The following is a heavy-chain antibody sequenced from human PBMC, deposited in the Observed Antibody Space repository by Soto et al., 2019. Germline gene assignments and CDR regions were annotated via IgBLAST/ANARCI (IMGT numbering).Heavy chain of an antibody. Sequence: PGGSLRLSCAASGFTFSSYAMHWVRQSPGKGLEWVAVISYDGSNKYYADSVKGRFTISRDNSKNTLYLQMNSLRAEDTAVYYCAGDIVATIWVDYYYYGMDVWGQGTTVTVSS. CDR2: ISYDGSNK. D-gene: IGHD5-12*01. V-gene: IGHV3-30-3*01. CDR3: AGDIVATIWVDYYYYGMDV. J-gene: IGHJ6*02. CDR1: GFTFSSYA.